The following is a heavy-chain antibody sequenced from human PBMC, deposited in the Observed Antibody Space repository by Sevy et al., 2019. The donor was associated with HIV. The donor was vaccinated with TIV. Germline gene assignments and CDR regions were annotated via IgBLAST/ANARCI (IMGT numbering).Heavy chain of an antibody. D-gene: IGHD3-10*01. Sequence: KQSQTLSLTCGVSGGSISSSNWWHWVRQPPGKGLEWIGQIYHSGSTNYNPSLKSRVTISVDNSKNQFSLKLNSVTAADTAVYYCSRGFDTPRGFDPWGQGTLVTVSS. J-gene: IGHJ5*02. CDR2: IYHSGST. CDR3: SRGFDTPRGFDP. CDR1: GGSISSSNW. V-gene: IGHV4-4*02.